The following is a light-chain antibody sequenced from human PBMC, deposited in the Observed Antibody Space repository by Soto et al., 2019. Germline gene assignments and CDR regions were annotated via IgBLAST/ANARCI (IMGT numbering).Light chain of an antibody. J-gene: IGKJ1*01. CDR1: QSIRTN. Sequence: EIVLTQSPATLSVSAGETVTLSCRASQSIRTNVAWYQQIPGQSPRLLVYGASTRATGVPARFSSSGSGVEFTLTISSLQSEDSAFYYCQQYFNWPLTWTFGPGTKV. CDR2: GAS. V-gene: IGKV3-15*01. CDR3: QQYFNWPLTWT.